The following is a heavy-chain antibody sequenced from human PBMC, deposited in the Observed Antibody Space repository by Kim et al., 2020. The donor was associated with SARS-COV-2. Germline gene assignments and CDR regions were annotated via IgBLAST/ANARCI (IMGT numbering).Heavy chain of an antibody. CDR3: ASSFGEVRVDY. CDR2: ISSSSSTI. J-gene: IGHJ4*02. Sequence: GGSLRLSCAASGFTFSSYSMNWVRQAPGKGLEWVSYISSSSSTIYYADSVKGRFTISRDNAKNSLYLQMNRLRDEDTAVYYCASSFGEVRVDYWGQGTLVTVSS. V-gene: IGHV3-48*02. CDR1: GFTFSSYS. D-gene: IGHD3-10*01.